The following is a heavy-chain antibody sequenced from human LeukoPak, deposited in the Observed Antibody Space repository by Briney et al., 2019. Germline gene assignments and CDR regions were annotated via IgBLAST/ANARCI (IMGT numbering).Heavy chain of an antibody. V-gene: IGHV3-23*01. CDR3: ARPPYYSDSTAYSY. CDR1: GFIFSSYA. CDR2: ISGGGGYT. Sequence: PGGSLRLSCAASGFIFSSYAMSWVRQAPGKGLEWVSGISGGGGYTYYADSVKGRFTISRDNSKNTLYLQMSSLTAEDTAIYYCARPPYYSDSTAYSYWGQGTLVTVSS. J-gene: IGHJ4*02. D-gene: IGHD3-22*01.